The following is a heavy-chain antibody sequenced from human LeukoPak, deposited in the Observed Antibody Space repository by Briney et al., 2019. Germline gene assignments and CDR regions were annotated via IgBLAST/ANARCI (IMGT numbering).Heavy chain of an antibody. D-gene: IGHD2-2*02. Sequence: ASVKVSCKASGYTFSVYYMHWVRQAPGQGLEWMGWINPNSGGTNYAQKFQGRVTMTRDTSISTAYMELSRLRSDDTAVYYCAREDCSSTSWYTKAFDIWGQGTMVTVSS. V-gene: IGHV1-2*02. J-gene: IGHJ3*02. CDR1: GYTFSVYY. CDR3: AREDCSSTSWYTKAFDI. CDR2: INPNSGGT.